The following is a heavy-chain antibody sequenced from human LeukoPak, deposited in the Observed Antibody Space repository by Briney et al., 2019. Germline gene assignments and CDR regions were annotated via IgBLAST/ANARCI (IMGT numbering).Heavy chain of an antibody. CDR2: IYSGGST. CDR1: GFTVSSNY. V-gene: IGHV3-53*01. J-gene: IGHJ5*02. D-gene: IGHD2-2*01. CDR3: ARGGGPYCSSTSCSGSLDP. Sequence: GGSLRLSCAASGFTVSSNYMSWVRQAPGKGLEWVSVIYSGGSTYYADSVKGRFTISRDNSKNTLYLLMNSLRAEDTAVYYCARGGGPYCSSTSCSGSLDPWGQGTLVTVSS.